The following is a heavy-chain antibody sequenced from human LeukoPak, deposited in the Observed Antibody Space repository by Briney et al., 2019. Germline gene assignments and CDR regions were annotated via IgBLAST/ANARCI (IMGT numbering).Heavy chain of an antibody. J-gene: IGHJ4*02. CDR1: GFTFSSYA. D-gene: IGHD4-17*01. CDR2: ISSNGGST. V-gene: IGHV3-64*01. Sequence: GGSLRLSCAASGFTFSSYAMHWVRQAPGKGLEYVSAISSNGGSTYYANSVKGRFTISRDNSKNTLYLQMGSLRAEDMAVYYCAREGYGDAFDYWGQGTLATVSS. CDR3: AREGYGDAFDY.